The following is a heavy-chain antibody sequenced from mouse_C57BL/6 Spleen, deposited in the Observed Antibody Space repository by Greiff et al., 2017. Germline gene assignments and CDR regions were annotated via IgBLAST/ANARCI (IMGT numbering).Heavy chain of an antibody. Sequence: VQLQQSGPGLVQPSQSLSITCTVSGFSLTSYGVHWVRQSPGQGLEWLGVIWRGGGTAYYAAFISRLSISKENSKSQVFFKMNSLQADDTAIYYCARYDDGFDYWGQGTTLTVSS. V-gene: IGHV2-2*01. J-gene: IGHJ2*01. CDR2: IWRGGGT. CDR3: ARYDDGFDY. CDR1: GFSLTSYG. D-gene: IGHD2-4*01.